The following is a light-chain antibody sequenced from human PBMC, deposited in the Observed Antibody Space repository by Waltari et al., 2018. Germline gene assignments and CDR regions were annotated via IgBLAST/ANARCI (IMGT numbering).Light chain of an antibody. CDR2: KAT. J-gene: IGLJ3*02. Sequence: QTVVTQEPSLSVSPGGTVTLTCALSSGSISSTSYATWYQQTPGQAPPTLFDKATSRSSGVPDRFSGSSLGNKAALTITGARADDESDYYCSLYMGSGIWVFGGGTKLTVL. CDR1: SGSISSTSY. CDR3: SLYMGSGIWV. V-gene: IGLV8-61*01.